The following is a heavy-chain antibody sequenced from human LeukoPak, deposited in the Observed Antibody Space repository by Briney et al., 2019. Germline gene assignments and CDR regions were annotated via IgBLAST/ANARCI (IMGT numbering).Heavy chain of an antibody. CDR3: ARGFSYPTVAAAIDY. Sequence: PGGSLRLSCAASGFTFSSYEMNWVRQAPGKGLEWVSYISSSGSTIYYADSVKGRFTISRDNAKNSLYLQMNSLRAEDTAVHYCARGFSYPTVAAAIDYWGQGTLVTASS. J-gene: IGHJ4*02. CDR2: ISSSGSTI. V-gene: IGHV3-48*03. D-gene: IGHD2-2*01. CDR1: GFTFSSYE.